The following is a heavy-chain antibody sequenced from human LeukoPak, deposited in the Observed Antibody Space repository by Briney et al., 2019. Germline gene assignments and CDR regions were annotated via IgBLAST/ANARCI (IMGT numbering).Heavy chain of an antibody. J-gene: IGHJ4*02. CDR2: IYHSGST. D-gene: IGHD3-10*01. V-gene: IGHV4-38-2*01. Sequence: PSETLSHTCAVSGYSISSGYYWGWIRQPPGKGLEWIGSIYHSGSTYYNPSLKSRVTISVDTSKNQFSLKLSSVTAADTAAYYCAGGENNYCSGRSYFDYWGQGTLVTVSS. CDR1: GYSISSGYY. CDR3: AGGENNYCSGRSYFDY.